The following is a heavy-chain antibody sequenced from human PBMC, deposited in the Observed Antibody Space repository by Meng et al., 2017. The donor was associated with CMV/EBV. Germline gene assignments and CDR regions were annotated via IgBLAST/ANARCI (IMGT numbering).Heavy chain of an antibody. V-gene: IGHV1-46*01. CDR3: ARDSITRPWDYYYGMDV. CDR2: INPSGGST. J-gene: IGHJ6*02. Sequence: ASVKVSCKASGYTFTSYYMHWVRRAPGQGLEWMGIINPSGGSTSYAQKFQGRVTMTRDTSTSTVYMELSSLRSEDTAVYYCARDSITRPWDYYYGMDVWGQGTTVTVSS. D-gene: IGHD3-16*01. CDR1: GYTFTSYY.